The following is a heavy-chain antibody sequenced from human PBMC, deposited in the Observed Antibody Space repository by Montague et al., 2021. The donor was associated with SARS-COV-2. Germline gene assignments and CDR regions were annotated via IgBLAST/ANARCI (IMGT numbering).Heavy chain of an antibody. CDR1: GGSISSSSYY. J-gene: IGHJ6*03. CDR2: IYHSGST. CDR3: ARRDPYSKQKFYYYYYYMDG. V-gene: IGHV4-39*01. D-gene: IGHD4-11*01. Sequence: SETLSLTCTVSGGSISSSSYYWGWIRQPPGKGLEWIGSIYHSGSTYYNPSLKSRVTISVDTSKNQFSLKPSSVTAADTAVYYCARRDPYSKQKFYYYYYYMDGWGKGTTVTVSS.